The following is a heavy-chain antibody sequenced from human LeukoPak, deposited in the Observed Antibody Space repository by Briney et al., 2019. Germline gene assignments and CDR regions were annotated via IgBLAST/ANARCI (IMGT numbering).Heavy chain of an antibody. D-gene: IGHD3-22*01. CDR2: IWFDGIRK. V-gene: IGHV3-33*08. CDR3: ARDLEDSSPFGAFDM. CDR1: GFTFGHYA. J-gene: IGHJ3*02. Sequence: QPGRSLRLSCGASGFTFGHYAMNWVRQAPGKGLEWVAAIWFDGIRKYYADSVKGRLTISRDNSKNTLYLQMNSLRAEDTAVYYCARDLEDSSPFGAFDMWGQGTMVTVSS.